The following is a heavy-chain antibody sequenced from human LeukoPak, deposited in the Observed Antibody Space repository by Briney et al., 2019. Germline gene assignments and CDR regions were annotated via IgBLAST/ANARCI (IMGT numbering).Heavy chain of an antibody. CDR3: ARDPTVTNFHDAFDI. CDR1: GFTFSSYW. D-gene: IGHD4-17*01. V-gene: IGHV3-7*05. CDR2: IKQDGSQK. J-gene: IGHJ3*02. Sequence: VGFLRLSCAASGFTFSSYWMSWVRQAPGKGLEWVATIKQDGSQKEYVDSVKGRFTISRDNAKNSLYLQMNSLRAEDTAVYYCARDPTVTNFHDAFDIWGQGTMVTVSS.